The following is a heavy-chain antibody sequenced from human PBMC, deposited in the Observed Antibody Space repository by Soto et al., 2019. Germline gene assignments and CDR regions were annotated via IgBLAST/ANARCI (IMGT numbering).Heavy chain of an antibody. CDR1: GFTFSSYA. CDR2: ISYDGSNK. D-gene: IGHD5-18*01. Sequence: GGSLRLSCAASGFTFSSYAMHWVRQAPGKGLEWVAVISYDGSNKYYADSVKGRFTISRDNSKNTLYLQMNSLRAEDTDVYYCARALGGRIQLWRYYYYGMDVWGQGTTVTVSS. V-gene: IGHV3-30-3*01. J-gene: IGHJ6*02. CDR3: ARALGGRIQLWRYYYYGMDV.